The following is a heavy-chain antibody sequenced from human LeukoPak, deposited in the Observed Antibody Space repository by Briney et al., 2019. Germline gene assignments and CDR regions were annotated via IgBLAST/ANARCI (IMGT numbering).Heavy chain of an antibody. V-gene: IGHV3-23*01. Sequence: GGSLRLSCAVSGFTFSNEAMGWVRQLRGGGLEWVSTISPGGGTTYYAESMKGRFSISRDNSKNTLYLQMNSLGVEDTAVYYCVAGSSTLRGQGTLVTVSS. CDR1: GFTFSNEA. D-gene: IGHD3-10*01. CDR2: ISPGGGTT. CDR3: VAGSSTL. J-gene: IGHJ4*02.